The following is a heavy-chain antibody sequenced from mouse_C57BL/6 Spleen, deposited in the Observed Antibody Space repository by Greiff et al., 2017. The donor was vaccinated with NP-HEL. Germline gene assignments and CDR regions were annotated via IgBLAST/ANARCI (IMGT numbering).Heavy chain of an antibody. J-gene: IGHJ2*01. CDR2: IYPSDSYT. V-gene: IGHV1-69*01. D-gene: IGHD1-1*01. CDR3: ERAGSTTGDPFDY. CDR1: GYTFTSYW. Sequence: VQLQQSGAELVMPGASVKLSCKASGYTFTSYWMPWVKQRPGQGLEWIGEIYPSDSYTNYNQKFKGKSTLTVDKSSSTAYMQLSSLTSEDSAVYYWERAGSTTGDPFDYWGQGTTLTVSS.